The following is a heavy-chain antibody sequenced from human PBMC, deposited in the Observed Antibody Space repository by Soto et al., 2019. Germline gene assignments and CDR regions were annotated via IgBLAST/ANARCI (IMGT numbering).Heavy chain of an antibody. Sequence: QLQLQESGLGLVKPSETLSLTCTVSGGSISSSSYYWGWIRQPPGQGLEWLGTIYSLGNTYYNPSLKSRVTISVDKSKSQLFLKLSSVTAPDTAVYYCARQIYDSSGYYYAYWGQGTLVTVSS. D-gene: IGHD3-22*01. CDR2: IYSLGNT. CDR1: GGSISSSSYY. J-gene: IGHJ4*02. CDR3: ARQIYDSSGYYYAY. V-gene: IGHV4-39*01.